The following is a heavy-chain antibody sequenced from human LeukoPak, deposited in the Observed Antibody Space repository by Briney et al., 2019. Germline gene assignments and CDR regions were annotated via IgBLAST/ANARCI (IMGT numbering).Heavy chain of an antibody. CDR3: ARAVGVGRGTYFDL. Sequence: SETLSLTCTVPGASISSFYWSWIRQPPGKGLEWIGYISYIGSTNYNPSPKSRVTISVDPSKNQFSLKLSSVTAAGTAVYYCARAVGVGRGTYFDLWGRGTLVTVSS. V-gene: IGHV4-59*08. CDR2: ISYIGST. CDR1: GASISSFY. D-gene: IGHD1-1*01. J-gene: IGHJ2*01.